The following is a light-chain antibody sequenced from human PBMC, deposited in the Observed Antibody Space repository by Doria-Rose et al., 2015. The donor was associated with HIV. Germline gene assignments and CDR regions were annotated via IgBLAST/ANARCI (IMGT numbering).Light chain of an antibody. Sequence: TQSPGTLSLSPGGRATLSCRASQSFSSTYLAWYQQKPGQAPSLLIYDGSTRATGIPDRFSASGSGIDFTLTINRLEPEDFALYYCHQYGTSWTFGQGTKVEI. J-gene: IGKJ1*01. CDR3: HQYGTSWT. CDR2: DGS. CDR1: QSFSSTY. V-gene: IGKV3-20*01.